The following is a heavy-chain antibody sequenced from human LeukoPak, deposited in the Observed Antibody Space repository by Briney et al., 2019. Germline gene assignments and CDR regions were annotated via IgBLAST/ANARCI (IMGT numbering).Heavy chain of an antibody. Sequence: SETLSLTCTVSGGSISSSSYYWGWIRQPPGKGLEWIGSIYYSGSTYYNPSLKSRVTIPVDTSKNQFSLKLSSVTAADTAVYYCVKDYSSGYYFDYWGQGTLVTVSS. CDR2: IYYSGST. V-gene: IGHV4-39*07. D-gene: IGHD3-22*01. CDR1: GGSISSSSYY. J-gene: IGHJ4*02. CDR3: VKDYSSGYYFDY.